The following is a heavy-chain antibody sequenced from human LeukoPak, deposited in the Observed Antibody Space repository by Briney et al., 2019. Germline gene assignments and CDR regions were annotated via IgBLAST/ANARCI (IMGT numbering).Heavy chain of an antibody. Sequence: GGSLRLSCEGSGFTFSNYWMSWVRQAPGKGLEWVSYISSSGSTIYYADSVKGRFTISRDNSKNTLYLQMNSLRAEDTAVYYCARDLAMVRGVIDYWGQGTLVTVSS. CDR2: ISSSGSTI. D-gene: IGHD3-10*01. CDR1: GFTFSNYW. V-gene: IGHV3-48*01. J-gene: IGHJ4*02. CDR3: ARDLAMVRGVIDY.